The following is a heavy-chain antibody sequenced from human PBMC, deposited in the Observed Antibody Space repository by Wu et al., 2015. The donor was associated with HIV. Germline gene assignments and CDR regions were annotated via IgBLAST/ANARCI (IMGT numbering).Heavy chain of an antibody. J-gene: IGHJ3*02. D-gene: IGHD3-22*01. CDR3: ARVPYYDSSGYYYYSGAFDI. V-gene: IGHV1-69*12. CDR1: GGTFSSYA. CDR2: IIPIFGTA. Sequence: QVQLVQSGAEVKKPGSSVKVSCKASGGTFSSYAISWVRQAPGQGLEWMGGIIPIFGTANYAQKFQGRVTITADESTSTAYMELSSLRSEDTAVYYCARVPYYDSSGYYYYSGAFDIWGQGTMVTVSS.